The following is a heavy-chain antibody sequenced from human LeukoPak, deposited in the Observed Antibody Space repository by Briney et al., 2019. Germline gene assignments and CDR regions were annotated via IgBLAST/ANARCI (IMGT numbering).Heavy chain of an antibody. CDR3: ARANSVPPILSY. V-gene: IGHV1-2*02. Sequence: ASVKVSCKASGYTFTGYYMHWVRQAPGQGLEWMGWINPNSGGTNYAKKFQGRVTMTRDTSISTAYMELSRLRSDDTAVYYCARANSVPPILSYWGQGTLVTVSS. CDR2: INPNSGGT. D-gene: IGHD2-8*01. CDR1: GYTFTGYY. J-gene: IGHJ4*02.